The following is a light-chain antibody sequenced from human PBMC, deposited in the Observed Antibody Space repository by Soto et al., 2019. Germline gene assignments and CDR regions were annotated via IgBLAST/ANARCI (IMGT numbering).Light chain of an antibody. CDR2: EVY. Sequence: QSVLTQPPPASGSHVQSVTISCTGTSRDVGSYNYFSWYQQHPGKAPKLSIYEVYKRPSGVPDRFSGSKSGNTAALTVSGLQAEDEADYYCSSYVGTNSYVFGTVTKVTVL. CDR1: SRDVGSYNY. J-gene: IGLJ1*01. V-gene: IGLV2-8*01. CDR3: SSYVGTNSYV.